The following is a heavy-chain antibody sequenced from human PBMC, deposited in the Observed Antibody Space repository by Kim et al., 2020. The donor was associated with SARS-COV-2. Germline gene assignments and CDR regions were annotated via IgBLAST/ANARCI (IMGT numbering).Heavy chain of an antibody. J-gene: IGHJ4*02. Sequence: GGSLRLSCAASGFTFSTYGMHWVRQAPGKGLEWVATMWYDGSNKYYPDSVKGRFTVSRDNSKNTLYLQVNGLRAEDTAVYYCARGYCGTATCYPGGTYFDYWGRGTLVTVSS. D-gene: IGHD2-2*01. CDR1: GFTFSTYG. CDR2: MWYDGSNK. V-gene: IGHV3-33*01. CDR3: ARGYCGTATCYPGGTYFDY.